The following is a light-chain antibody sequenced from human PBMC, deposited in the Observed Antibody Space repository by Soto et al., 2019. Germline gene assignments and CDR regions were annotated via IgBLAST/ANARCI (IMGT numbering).Light chain of an antibody. CDR2: TAS. J-gene: IGKJ5*01. CDR3: QQLTSYPIT. V-gene: IGKV1-9*01. Sequence: DIQLSQSPSFLSASVGDRVTITCRASQVISNYLAWYQRKPGKAPKLLISTASILQSGVPSRFSGSGSGTEFTLTISSLQPEDFATYYCQQLTSYPITFGQGKRLEIK. CDR1: QVISNY.